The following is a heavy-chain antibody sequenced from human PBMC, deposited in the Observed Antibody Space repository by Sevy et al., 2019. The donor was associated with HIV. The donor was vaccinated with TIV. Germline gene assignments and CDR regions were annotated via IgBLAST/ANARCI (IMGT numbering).Heavy chain of an antibody. V-gene: IGHV3-23*01. Sequence: GGSLRLSCAVSGFTFSSYAMNWVRQAPGKGLEWVSGISGSGVSTYYADSVKGRFTISRDNSRNTLYLQINSLRAEDTALYYCARNNCSITNCYMGDVFDIWGQGTMVTVSS. CDR1: GFTFSSYA. J-gene: IGHJ3*02. D-gene: IGHD2-2*02. CDR3: ARNNCSITNCYMGDVFDI. CDR2: ISGSGVST.